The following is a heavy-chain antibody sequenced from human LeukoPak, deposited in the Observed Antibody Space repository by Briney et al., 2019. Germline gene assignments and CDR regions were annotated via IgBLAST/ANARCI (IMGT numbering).Heavy chain of an antibody. Sequence: GGSLRLSCAASGFTFSSYAMSWVRQAPGKGLEWVSYISSSGSTIYYADSVKGRFTISRDNAKNSLYLQMNSLRAEDTAVYYCARDRFRRDYYGSGSYYPFDYWGQGTLVTVSS. CDR2: ISSSGSTI. D-gene: IGHD3-10*01. CDR3: ARDRFRRDYYGSGSYYPFDY. V-gene: IGHV3-48*03. CDR1: GFTFSSYA. J-gene: IGHJ4*02.